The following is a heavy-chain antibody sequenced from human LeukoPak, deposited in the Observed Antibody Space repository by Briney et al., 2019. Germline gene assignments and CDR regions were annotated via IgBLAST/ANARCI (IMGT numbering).Heavy chain of an antibody. CDR3: ARDRGYNPYFDY. V-gene: IGHV3-48*02. J-gene: IGHJ4*02. CDR2: ISSSGSTT. Sequence: GGSLRLSCAASGFTFTSYSMNWVRQAPGEGREWVSYISSSGSTTYYADSVKGRFTISRDNAKNSLYLQMNSLRDEDTAVYYCARDRGYNPYFDYWGQGTLVTVSS. D-gene: IGHD5-24*01. CDR1: GFTFTSYS.